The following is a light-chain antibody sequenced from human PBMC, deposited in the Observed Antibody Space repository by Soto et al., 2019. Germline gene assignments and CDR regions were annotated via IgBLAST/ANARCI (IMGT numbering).Light chain of an antibody. Sequence: SYELTQPPSVSVAPGKTARITCGGNNIGSKSVHWYQQKPGQAPVLVIYYDSDRPSGNPERFSGSKSVNTATLTISRVEAGNEADDYCQVWDNTSDHVAFGGRTKHTVL. CDR1: NIGSKS. J-gene: IGLJ2*01. CDR3: QVWDNTSDHVA. V-gene: IGLV3-21*04. CDR2: YDS.